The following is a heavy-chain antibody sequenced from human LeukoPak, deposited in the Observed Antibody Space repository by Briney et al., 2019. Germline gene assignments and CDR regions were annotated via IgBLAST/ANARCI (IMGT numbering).Heavy chain of an antibody. J-gene: IGHJ4*02. CDR1: GGSISSYY. V-gene: IGHV4-59*01. CDR2: IYYSGST. CDR3: ARANYFDY. Sequence: SETLSLTCTVSGGSISSYYWSWIRQPPGKRPEWIGYIYYSGSTNYNPSLKSRVTISVDMSKNQFSLKLNSVTAAGTAVYYCARANYFDYWGQGTLVTVSS.